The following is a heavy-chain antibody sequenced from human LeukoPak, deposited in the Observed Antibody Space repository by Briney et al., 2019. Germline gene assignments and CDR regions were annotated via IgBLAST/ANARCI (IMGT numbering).Heavy chain of an antibody. CDR3: ARGRVRWFDP. CDR2: INHSGGT. CDR1: GGSFSGYY. Sequence: KPSETLSLTCAVYGGSFSGYYWSWIRQPPGKGLEWIGEINHSGGTNYNPSLKSRVAMSVDTSKNQFSLKLSSVTAADTAVYYCARGRVRWFDPWGQGTLVTVSS. J-gene: IGHJ5*02. V-gene: IGHV4-34*01.